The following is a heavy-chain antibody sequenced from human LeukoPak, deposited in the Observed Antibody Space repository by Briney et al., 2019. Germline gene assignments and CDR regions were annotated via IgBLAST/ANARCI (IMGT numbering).Heavy chain of an antibody. D-gene: IGHD3-9*01. Sequence: GGSLRLSCAASGFTFSSYGMHWVRQAPGKGLEWVAVISYDGSNKYYADSVKGRFTISRDNSKNTVYLQMNSLRAEDTAVYYCAKDPTQVLRYFDWFTSPDYWGQGTLVTVSS. J-gene: IGHJ4*02. CDR1: GFTFSSYG. CDR2: ISYDGSNK. V-gene: IGHV3-30*18. CDR3: AKDPTQVLRYFDWFTSPDY.